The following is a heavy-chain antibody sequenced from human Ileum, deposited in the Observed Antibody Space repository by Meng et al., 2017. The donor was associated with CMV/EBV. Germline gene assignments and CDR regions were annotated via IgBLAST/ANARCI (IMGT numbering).Heavy chain of an antibody. CDR2: ISSSGSAI. CDR1: GFIFSDYY. Sequence: GESLKISCAASGFIFSDYYMSWIRQAPGKGLEWVSYISSSGSAIYFADSVKGRFTISRDNTKNTLYLQMNSLRAEDTAVYFCASSQDHGGNWGQGTLVTVAS. CDR3: ASSQDHGGN. J-gene: IGHJ4*02. D-gene: IGHD3-16*01. V-gene: IGHV3-11*01.